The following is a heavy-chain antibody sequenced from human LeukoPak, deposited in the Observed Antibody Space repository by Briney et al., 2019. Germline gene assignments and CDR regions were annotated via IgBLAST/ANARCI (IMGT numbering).Heavy chain of an antibody. CDR2: IIPIFGTA. CDR3: ARGPNYYDCRDSDY. D-gene: IGHD3-22*01. Sequence: WASVKVSCKASGYTFTSYGISWVRQAPGQGLEWMGGIIPIFGTANYAQKFQGRVTITADESTSTAYMELSSLRSEDTAVYYCARGPNYYDCRDSDYWGQGTLVTVSS. V-gene: IGHV1-69*13. CDR1: GYTFTSYG. J-gene: IGHJ4*02.